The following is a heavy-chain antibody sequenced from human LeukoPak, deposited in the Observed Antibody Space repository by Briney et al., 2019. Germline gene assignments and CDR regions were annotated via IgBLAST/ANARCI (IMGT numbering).Heavy chain of an antibody. CDR1: GFTFSNYW. Sequence: GGSLRLSCAASGFTFSNYWMHWVRQAPGKGLVWVSRINSDGSITNYVDSVQGRFTISRDDAKNTLYLQMNSLRDEDTAVYYCTREYPASFDYWGQGILVTVSS. CDR2: INSDGSIT. CDR3: TREYPASFDY. J-gene: IGHJ4*02. V-gene: IGHV3-74*01.